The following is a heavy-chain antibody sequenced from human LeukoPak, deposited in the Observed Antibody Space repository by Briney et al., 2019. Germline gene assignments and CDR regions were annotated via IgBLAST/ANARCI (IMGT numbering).Heavy chain of an antibody. Sequence: GGSLRLSCAASGFIFNRYGMHWVRQAPGKGLEWVTYIGHDGSKKYYADSVKGRFTISRDSPKNTLYLQMNSLRVEDTAVYYCARDVRIVYYDRSPDYWGQGTLVTVSS. CDR2: IGHDGSKK. J-gene: IGHJ4*02. V-gene: IGHV3-30*02. D-gene: IGHD3-22*01. CDR1: GFIFNRYG. CDR3: ARDVRIVYYDRSPDY.